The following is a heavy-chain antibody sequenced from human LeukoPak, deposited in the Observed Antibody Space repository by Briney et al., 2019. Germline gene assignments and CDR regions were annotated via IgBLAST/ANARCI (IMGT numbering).Heavy chain of an antibody. CDR2: ISGSGGST. D-gene: IGHD6-25*01. CDR1: GFTFSSYG. V-gene: IGHV3-23*01. J-gene: IGHJ6*03. CDR3: ARAADYYYYMDV. Sequence: GGSLRLSCAASGFTFSSYGMSWVRQAPGKGLEWVSAISGSGGSTYYADSVKGRFTISRDNAKNSLYLQMNSLRAEDTAVYYCARAADYYYYMDVWGKGTTVTISS.